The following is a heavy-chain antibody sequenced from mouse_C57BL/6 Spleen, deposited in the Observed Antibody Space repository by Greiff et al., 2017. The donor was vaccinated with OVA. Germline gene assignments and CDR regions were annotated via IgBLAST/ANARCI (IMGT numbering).Heavy chain of an antibody. V-gene: IGHV10-1*01. CDR1: GFSFNTYA. J-gene: IGHJ4*01. D-gene: IGHD1-1*01. Sequence: EVQGVESGGGLVQPKGSLKLSCAASGFSFNTYAMNWVRQAPGTGLEWVARIRSKSNNYATYYADSVKDRLTISRDDSESMLYLQMNNLKTEDTSMYYCVRQRDYGSSYAMDYWGQGTSVTVSS. CDR2: IRSKSNNYAT. CDR3: VRQRDYGSSYAMDY.